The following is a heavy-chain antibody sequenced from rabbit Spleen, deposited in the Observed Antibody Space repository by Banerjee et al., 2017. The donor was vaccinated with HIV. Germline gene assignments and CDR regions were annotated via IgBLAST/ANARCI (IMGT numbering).Heavy chain of an antibody. D-gene: IGHD8-1*01. CDR3: ARDGTGGSYFAL. Sequence: QSLEESGGDLVKPGASLTLTCTASGFSFSSSDYVCWVRQAPGKGLEWIACIYTGSSGSTYYASWAKGRFTISKTSSTTVTLQMTSLTAADTATYFCARDGTGGSYFALWGPGTLVTVS. CDR2: IYTGSSGST. J-gene: IGHJ4*01. CDR1: GFSFSSSDY. V-gene: IGHV1S40*01.